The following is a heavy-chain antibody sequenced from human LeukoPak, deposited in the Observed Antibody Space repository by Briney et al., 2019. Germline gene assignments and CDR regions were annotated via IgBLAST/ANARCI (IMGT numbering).Heavy chain of an antibody. CDR2: FYHSGIT. V-gene: IGHV4-38-2*02. CDR3: AGRSGYYINWFDP. CDR1: GYSISSGYF. Sequence: PSETLSLTCTVSGYSISSGYFWGWIRQPPGKGLEWIGSFYHSGITYYNPSLKSRVTISVDTSKNQFSLKLSSVTAADTAVYYCAGRSGYYINWFDPWGQGTLVTVSS. J-gene: IGHJ5*02. D-gene: IGHD3-3*01.